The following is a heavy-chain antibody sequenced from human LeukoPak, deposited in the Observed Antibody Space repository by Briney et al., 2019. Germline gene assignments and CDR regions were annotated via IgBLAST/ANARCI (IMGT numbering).Heavy chain of an antibody. J-gene: IGHJ4*02. D-gene: IGHD4-23*01. CDR3: ARDRGDYGGPDY. CDR2: IYTSGNA. CDR1: GGSISSYY. Sequence: SETLSLTCTVSGGSISSYYWSWIRPPAGKGLEWIGRIYTSGNANYNPSLKSRVTMSVDTSKNQFSLKLSSVTAADTAVYYCARDRGDYGGPDYWGQGTLVTVSS. V-gene: IGHV4-4*07.